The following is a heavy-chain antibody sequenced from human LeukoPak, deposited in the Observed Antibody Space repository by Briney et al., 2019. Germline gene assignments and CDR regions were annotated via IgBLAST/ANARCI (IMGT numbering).Heavy chain of an antibody. D-gene: IGHD1-14*01. J-gene: IGHJ4*02. CDR3: ARGLTTGFVF. V-gene: IGHV1-2*02. Sequence: ASVKVSCKASGYTLTDYYIHWMRQAPGQGLEWMGWINPNSGDTNLVQKFQGRVTLTRDTSTSTAYMELSSLRSDDTAVYYCARGLTTGFVFWGQGTLVTVSS. CDR1: GYTLTDYY. CDR2: INPNSGDT.